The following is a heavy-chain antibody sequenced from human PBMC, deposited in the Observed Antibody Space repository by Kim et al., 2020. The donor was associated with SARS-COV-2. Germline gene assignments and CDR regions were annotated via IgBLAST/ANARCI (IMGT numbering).Heavy chain of an antibody. V-gene: IGHV1-18*03. CDR3: ARASSYGFEDY. CDR2: ISAYTGNT. J-gene: IGHJ4*02. CDR1: GYTFTSYG. Sequence: ASVKVSCKASGYTFTSYGISWVRQAPGQGLEWMGWISAYTGNTDYAQKLQDRVTMTTDTSTSTAYMELRSLRSDDMAVYYCARASSYGFEDYWGQGTLVTASS. D-gene: IGHD3-10*01.